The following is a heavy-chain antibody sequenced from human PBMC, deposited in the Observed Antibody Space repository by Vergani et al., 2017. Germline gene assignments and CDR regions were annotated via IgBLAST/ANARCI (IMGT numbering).Heavy chain of an antibody. CDR2: IYYSGST. Sequence: QVQLQESGPGLVKPSQTLSLTCTVSGGSISSGGYYWSWIRQHPGKGLEWIGYIYYSGSTYYNPSLKSRVTISVDTSKNQFSMKLSSVTAADTAVYYCARSILGYCSSTSCYANGYYYHYMDVWGKGTTVTVSS. J-gene: IGHJ6*03. V-gene: IGHV4-31*03. CDR3: ARSILGYCSSTSCYANGYYYHYMDV. CDR1: GGSISSGGYY. D-gene: IGHD2-2*01.